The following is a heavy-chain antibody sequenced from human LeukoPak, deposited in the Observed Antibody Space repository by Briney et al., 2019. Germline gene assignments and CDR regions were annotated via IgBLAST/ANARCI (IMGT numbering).Heavy chain of an antibody. CDR3: ARSGELGVDY. V-gene: IGHV1-2*02. J-gene: IGHJ4*02. Sequence: ASVKVSCKASGYTFTGYYMHWVRQAPGQGLEWMGWINPNSGGTNYAQKVQGRVTMTRDTSISTAYMELSRLRSDDTAVYYCARSGELGVDYWGQGTLVTVSS. D-gene: IGHD1-26*01. CDR1: GYTFTGYY. CDR2: INPNSGGT.